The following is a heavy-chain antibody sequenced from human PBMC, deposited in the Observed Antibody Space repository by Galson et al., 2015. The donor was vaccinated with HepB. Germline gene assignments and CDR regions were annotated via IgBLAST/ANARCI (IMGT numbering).Heavy chain of an antibody. J-gene: IGHJ4*02. Sequence: SVKVSCKASGYTFTSYAVHWVRQAPGQGLEWMGWINAGNGNTRYSQKFQGRVTMTTDTSTSTAYMELTSLRSDDTAVYYCARGGYSYGKFDYWGQGTLVTVSS. CDR1: GYTFTSYA. CDR3: ARGGYSYGKFDY. CDR2: INAGNGNT. D-gene: IGHD5-18*01. V-gene: IGHV1-3*01.